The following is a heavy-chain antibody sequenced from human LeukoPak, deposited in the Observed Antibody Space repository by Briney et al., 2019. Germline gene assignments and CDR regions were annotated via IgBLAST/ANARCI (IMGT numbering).Heavy chain of an antibody. CDR1: GGSISSYY. CDR2: IYTSGST. J-gene: IGHJ4*02. Sequence: SETLSLTCTVSGGSISSYYSSWLRQPAGKGLEWLGRIYTSGSTNYNPSLKSRVTLSVDTSKNQFSLKLSSVTAADTAVYYCARVGSYSNYALDYWGQGTLVTVSS. V-gene: IGHV4-4*07. D-gene: IGHD4-11*01. CDR3: ARVGSYSNYALDY.